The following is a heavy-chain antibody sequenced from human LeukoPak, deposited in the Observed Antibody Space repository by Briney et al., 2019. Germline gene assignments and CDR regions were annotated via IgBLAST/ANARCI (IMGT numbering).Heavy chain of an antibody. CDR2: INAGNGNT. CDR1: GYTFTSYA. J-gene: IGHJ4*02. Sequence: ASVKVSCKASGYTFTSYAMHWVRQAPGQRLEWMGWINAGNGNTKYSQEFQGRVTITRDTSASTAYMELSSLRSEDMAVYYCARGPEIRGYSYALGYWGQGTLVTVSS. V-gene: IGHV1-3*03. CDR3: ARGPEIRGYSYALGY. D-gene: IGHD5-18*01.